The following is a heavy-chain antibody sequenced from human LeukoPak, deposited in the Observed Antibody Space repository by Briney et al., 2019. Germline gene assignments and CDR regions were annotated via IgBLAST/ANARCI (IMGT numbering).Heavy chain of an antibody. CDR3: AKGQLWSDAFDI. D-gene: IGHD5-18*01. J-gene: IGHJ3*02. Sequence: GGSLRLSCAASGFTFSRFGMHWVRQAPGKGLEWVAAIWYDGSNEKYVDSVKGRFTISRDNSKNTLYLQMNSLRAEDTAVYYCAKGQLWSDAFDIWGQGTMVTVSS. V-gene: IGHV3-33*06. CDR2: IWYDGSNE. CDR1: GFTFSRFG.